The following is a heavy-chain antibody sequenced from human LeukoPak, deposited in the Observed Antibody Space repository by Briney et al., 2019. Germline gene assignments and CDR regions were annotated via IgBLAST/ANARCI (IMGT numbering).Heavy chain of an antibody. V-gene: IGHV4-59*01. CDR2: IYYSGST. Sequence: SETLSLTCTVSGGSISSYYWSWIRQPPGKGPEWIGYIYYSGSTNYNPSLKSRVTISVDTSKNQFSLKLSSVTAADTAVYYCARAYGGNSALSRWGRGTLVTVSS. D-gene: IGHD4-23*01. CDR1: GGSISSYY. J-gene: IGHJ4*02. CDR3: ARAYGGNSALSR.